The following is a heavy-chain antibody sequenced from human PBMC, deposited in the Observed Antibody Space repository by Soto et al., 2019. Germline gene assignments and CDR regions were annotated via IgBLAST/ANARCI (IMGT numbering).Heavy chain of an antibody. CDR1: GGTFSSYT. CDR2: IIPILGIA. D-gene: IGHD4-17*01. J-gene: IGHJ2*01. CDR3: ARAQTTMTTVTTAWYFDL. V-gene: IGHV1-69*10. Sequence: SVKVSCKASGGTFSSYTISWVRQAPGQGLEWMGWIIPILGIANYAQKFQGRVTITADKSTSTAYMELSSLRSEDTAVYYCARAQTTMTTVTTAWYFDLWGRGTLVTVSS.